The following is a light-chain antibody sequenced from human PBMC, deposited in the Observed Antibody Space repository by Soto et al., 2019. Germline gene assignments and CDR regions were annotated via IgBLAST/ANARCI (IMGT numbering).Light chain of an antibody. J-gene: IGKJ4*01. CDR2: GVS. CDR3: LQDYNYPIT. Sequence: IQVTQSPSSVSASVGDRVTITCRASQDIRDDLGWYQQKPGKAPRLVIYGVSHLQSGVPSRFSGSGFGTDFSLTISSLQPEDSATYYCLQDYNYPITFGGGTKVDIK. CDR1: QDIRDD. V-gene: IGKV1-6*01.